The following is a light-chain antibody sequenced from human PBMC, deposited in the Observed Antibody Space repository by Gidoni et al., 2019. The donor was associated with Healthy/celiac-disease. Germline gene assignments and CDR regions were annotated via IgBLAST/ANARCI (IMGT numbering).Light chain of an antibody. J-gene: IGKJ3*01. CDR3: QQRSNWPPGFT. Sequence: ERVLTLAPATLSLSPGERATLSCRASQSVSSYLAWYQQKPGQAPRLLIYDASNRATGIPARFSGSGSGTDFTLTISRLEPEDFAVYYCQQRSNWPPGFTFGPGTKVDIK. CDR1: QSVSSY. V-gene: IGKV3-11*01. CDR2: DAS.